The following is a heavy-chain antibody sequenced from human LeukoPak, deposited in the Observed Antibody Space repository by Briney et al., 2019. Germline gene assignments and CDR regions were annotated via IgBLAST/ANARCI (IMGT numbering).Heavy chain of an antibody. Sequence: SETLSLTCAVYGGSFSGYYWSWIRQPPGKGLEWIGEINHSGSTNYNPSLKSRVTISVDTSKNQFSLKLSSVTAEDTAVYYCAGRLFGELFSLDPWGQGTLVTVSS. CDR1: GGSFSGYY. CDR3: AGRLFGELFSLDP. D-gene: IGHD3-10*02. V-gene: IGHV4-34*01. CDR2: INHSGST. J-gene: IGHJ5*02.